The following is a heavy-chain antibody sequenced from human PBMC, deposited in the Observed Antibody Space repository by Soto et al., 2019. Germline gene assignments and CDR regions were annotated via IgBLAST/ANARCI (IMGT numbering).Heavy chain of an antibody. CDR1: GGSISSYY. CDR3: ARRGVEWLSEPTPDYYYYMDV. D-gene: IGHD3-3*01. V-gene: IGHV4-59*08. CDR2: IYYSGST. Sequence: SETLSLTCTVSGGSISSYYWSWIRQPPGKGLEWIGYIYYSGSTNYNPSLKSRVTISVDTSKNQFSLKLSSVTAADTAVYYCARRGVEWLSEPTPDYYYYMDVWGKGTTVTVSS. J-gene: IGHJ6*03.